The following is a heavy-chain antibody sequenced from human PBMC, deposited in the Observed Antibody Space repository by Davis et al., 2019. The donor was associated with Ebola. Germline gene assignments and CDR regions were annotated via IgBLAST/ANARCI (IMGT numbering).Heavy chain of an antibody. Sequence: AASVKVSCKASGYTFTSYGISWVRQAPGQGLEWMGWISAYNGNTNYAQKFQGRVTMNRDTSRSTAYMELSSLRSEDTAVYYCAGGQRTTPASYYYYYGMDVWGQGTTVTVSS. CDR2: ISAYNGNT. CDR1: GYTFTSYG. V-gene: IGHV1-18*01. J-gene: IGHJ6*02. CDR3: AGGQRTTPASYYYYYGMDV. D-gene: IGHD2-15*01.